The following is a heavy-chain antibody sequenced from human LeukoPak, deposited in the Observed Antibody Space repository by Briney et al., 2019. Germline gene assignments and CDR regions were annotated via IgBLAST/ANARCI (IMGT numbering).Heavy chain of an antibody. Sequence: PGGSLRLSCAASGFTFSSYAMSWVRQAPGKGLEWVSAISGSGGSTYYADSVKGRFTISRDNAKNSLYLQMNSLRAEDTAVYYCARDEAYYDFWSGYSMYYFNYWGQGTLVTVSS. J-gene: IGHJ4*02. CDR3: ARDEAYYDFWSGYSMYYFNY. CDR2: ISGSGGST. CDR1: GFTFSSYA. D-gene: IGHD3-3*01. V-gene: IGHV3-23*01.